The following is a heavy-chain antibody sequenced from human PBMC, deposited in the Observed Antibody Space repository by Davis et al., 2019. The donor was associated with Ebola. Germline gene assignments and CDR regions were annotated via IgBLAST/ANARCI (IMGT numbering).Heavy chain of an antibody. Sequence: GESLKISCKAYGYSFDTFWTAWVRQMSGKGLEWMGIIYPFDSDAKYRPSFQGHVTISADKSITTAYLQWNSLKASDTAMYYCARGPTVVIAAATADAFDVWGQGTMVAVSS. V-gene: IGHV5-51*01. CDR1: GYSFDTFW. J-gene: IGHJ3*01. D-gene: IGHD2-15*01. CDR3: ARGPTVVIAAATADAFDV. CDR2: IYPFDSDA.